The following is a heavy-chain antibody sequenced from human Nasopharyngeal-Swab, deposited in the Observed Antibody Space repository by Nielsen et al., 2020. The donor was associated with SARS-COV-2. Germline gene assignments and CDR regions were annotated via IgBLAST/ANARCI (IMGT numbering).Heavy chain of an antibody. J-gene: IGHJ4*02. CDR2: IGDKDHNYAT. D-gene: IGHD4/OR15-4a*01. CDR1: WFIFSGSA. Sequence: GESLKISCAASWFIFSGSAMHWVRQASGKGLEWVGRIGDKDHNYATTYAASVKGRFTISRDDSKNTAFLQMDSLNTEDTALYYCTTDYYFDYWGQGTLVTVSS. V-gene: IGHV3-73*01. CDR3: TTDYYFDY.